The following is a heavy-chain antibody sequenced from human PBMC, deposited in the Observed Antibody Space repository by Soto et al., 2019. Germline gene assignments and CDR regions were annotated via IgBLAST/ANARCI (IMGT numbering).Heavy chain of an antibody. CDR1: GASISGYY. CDR3: VRGGTKTLRDWFDP. V-gene: IGHV4-4*07. J-gene: IGHJ5*02. Sequence: PSETLSLTCTVSGASISGYYWSWIRKSAGKGLEWIGRIYATGTTDYNPSLKSRVMMSVDTSKKQFSLKLRSVTAADTAVYYCVRGGTKTLRDWFDPWGQGISVTVSS. D-gene: IGHD1-1*01. CDR2: IYATGTT.